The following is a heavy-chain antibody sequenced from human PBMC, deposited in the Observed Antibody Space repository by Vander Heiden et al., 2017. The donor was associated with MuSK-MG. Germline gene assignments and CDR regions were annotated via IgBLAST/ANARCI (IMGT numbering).Heavy chain of an antibody. CDR1: GFTFSDYY. CDR3: ARFRSSGWFDP. V-gene: IGHV3-11*05. J-gene: IGHJ5*02. CDR2: ISSSSSYT. D-gene: IGHD2-8*02. Sequence: QVQLVESGGGLVKPGGSMRPSWAASGFTFSDYYMSWIRQAPGKGLEWVSYISSSSSYTNYADSVKGRFTISRDNAKNSLYLQMNSLRAEDTAVYYCARFRSSGWFDPWGQGTLVTVSS.